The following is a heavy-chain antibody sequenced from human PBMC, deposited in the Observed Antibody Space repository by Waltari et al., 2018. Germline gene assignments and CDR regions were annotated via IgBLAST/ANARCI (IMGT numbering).Heavy chain of an antibody. CDR3: ATRGIRGDAFDI. D-gene: IGHD3-10*01. V-gene: IGHV1-8*02. Sequence: QVQLVQSGAEVKKPGASVKVSCKASGYTFTSYDINWGRQATGQGLGWMGWRNPNSGNTGYAQKFQGRVTMTRNTSISTAYMELSSLRSEDTAVYYCATRGIRGDAFDIWGQGTMVTVSS. CDR2: RNPNSGNT. CDR1: GYTFTSYD. J-gene: IGHJ3*02.